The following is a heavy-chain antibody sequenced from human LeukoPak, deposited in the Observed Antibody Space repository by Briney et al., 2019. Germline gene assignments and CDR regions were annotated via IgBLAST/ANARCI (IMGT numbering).Heavy chain of an antibody. Sequence: GGSLRLSCVASGFTFSSYSMHWVRQAPGKGLEWVSSINGGGSYIYYADSVKGRFTISRDIAKHSLYLQMDILRAEDTAVYYCARDFNRRDLYGDPVGWGQGTLVTVSS. D-gene: IGHD4-17*01. CDR3: ARDFNRRDLYGDPVG. J-gene: IGHJ4*02. V-gene: IGHV3-21*01. CDR1: GFTFSSYS. CDR2: INGGGSYI.